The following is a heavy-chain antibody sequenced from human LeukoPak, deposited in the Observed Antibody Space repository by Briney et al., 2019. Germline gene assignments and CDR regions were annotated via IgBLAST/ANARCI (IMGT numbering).Heavy chain of an antibody. CDR3: AKDPPLRHNKVVTRGPY. D-gene: IGHD4-23*01. J-gene: IGHJ4*02. CDR2: ISGSGGST. Sequence: GGSLRLSCAASGFTFSSYAMSWVRQAPGKGLEWVSAISGSGGSTYYADSVKGRFTISRDNSKNTLYLQMNSLRAEDTAVYYCAKDPPLRHNKVVTRGPYWGQGTLVTVSS. CDR1: GFTFSSYA. V-gene: IGHV3-23*01.